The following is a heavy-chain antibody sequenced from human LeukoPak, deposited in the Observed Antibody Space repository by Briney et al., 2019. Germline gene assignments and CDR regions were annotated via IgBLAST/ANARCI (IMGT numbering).Heavy chain of an antibody. CDR2: ISYDGSNK. D-gene: IGHD5-18*01. Sequence: GRSLRLSCAASGFTFSSYGMHWVRQAPGKGLEWVAVISYDGSNKYYADSVKGRFTISRDNSKNTLYLQMYSLRAEDTAVYYCAKVTQYSPGTFDIWGQGTMVTVSS. CDR3: AKVTQYSPGTFDI. J-gene: IGHJ3*02. CDR1: GFTFSSYG. V-gene: IGHV3-30*18.